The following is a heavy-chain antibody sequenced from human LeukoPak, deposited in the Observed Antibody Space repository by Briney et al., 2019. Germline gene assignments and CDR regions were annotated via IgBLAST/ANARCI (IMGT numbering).Heavy chain of an antibody. V-gene: IGHV4-4*07. J-gene: IGHJ3*02. CDR3: ARDLAAAEPXGTVFFAFDI. CDR2: IYTSGST. CDR1: GGSISSYY. D-gene: IGHD6-13*01. Sequence: SETLSLTCTVSGGSISSYYWSWIRQPAGKGLEWIGRIYTSGSTNYNPSLKSRVTMSVDTSKNQFSLKLSSVTAADTAVYYCARDLAAAEPXGTVFFAFDIWGQGTMVTVSS.